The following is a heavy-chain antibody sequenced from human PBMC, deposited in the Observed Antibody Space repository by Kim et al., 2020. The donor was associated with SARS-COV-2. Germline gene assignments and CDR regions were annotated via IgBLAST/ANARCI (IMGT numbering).Heavy chain of an antibody. J-gene: IGHJ4*02. Sequence: SLKRRVTISVATSKHQFSLKLSSVTAADTAVYYCARRLVGATGGSYYFDYWGQGTLVTVSS. V-gene: IGHV4-59*08. CDR3: ARRLVGATGGSYYFDY. D-gene: IGHD1-26*01.